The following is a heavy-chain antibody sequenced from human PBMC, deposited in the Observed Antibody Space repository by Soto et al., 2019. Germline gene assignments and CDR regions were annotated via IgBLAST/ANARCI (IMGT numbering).Heavy chain of an antibody. V-gene: IGHV3-30*18. CDR3: AKDEVRTPSLYAMDV. D-gene: IGHD3-10*01. CDR2: ISYDGSNK. CDR1: GFTFSTYG. Sequence: GGSLRLSCAASGFTFSTYGMHWVRQAPGKGLECVALISYDGSNKNYADSVKGRFTISRDNSKNTLYLQMNSLRVEDTAVYYCAKDEVRTPSLYAMDVWGQGTTVTVYS. J-gene: IGHJ6*02.